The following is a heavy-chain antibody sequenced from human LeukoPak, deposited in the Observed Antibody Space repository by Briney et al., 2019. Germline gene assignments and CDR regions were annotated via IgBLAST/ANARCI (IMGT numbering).Heavy chain of an antibody. Sequence: SVKVSCKASGGPYSSYAISWVPQAPGQGLEWMGRIIPIFGTANYAEKFQGRVTITTDESTSTAYMELSSLRSEDTAVYYCARVAVGASYFDYWGQGTLVTVSS. J-gene: IGHJ4*02. CDR3: ARVAVGASYFDY. D-gene: IGHD1-26*01. CDR1: GGPYSSYA. V-gene: IGHV1-69*05. CDR2: IIPIFGTA.